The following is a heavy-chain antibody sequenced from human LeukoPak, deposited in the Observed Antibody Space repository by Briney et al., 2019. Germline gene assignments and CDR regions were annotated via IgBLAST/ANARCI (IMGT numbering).Heavy chain of an antibody. CDR2: ITYTTSTT. V-gene: IGHV3-48*03. D-gene: IGHD3-10*02. J-gene: IGHJ6*04. Sequence: GGSLRLSCAASGFTFSTSEMQWVRQAPGKGLEWVSHITYTTSTTNYADSVKGRFTISRDNAKNSLYLQMNSLRAEDTAVYYCAELGITMIGGVWGKGTTVTISS. CDR3: AELGITMIGGV. CDR1: GFTFSTSE.